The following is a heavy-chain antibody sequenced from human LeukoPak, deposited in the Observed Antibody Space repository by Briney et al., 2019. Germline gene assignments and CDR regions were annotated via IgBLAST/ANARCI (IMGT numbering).Heavy chain of an antibody. V-gene: IGHV3-23*01. CDR2: ISGSGGST. D-gene: IGHD5-18*01. CDR1: GFTFCIYA. CDR3: AKDGRDTAMVTASDY. Sequence: GGSLRLSCAASGFTFCIYAMSWVRQAPGKGLEWVSAISGSGGSTYYADSVKGRFTISRDNSKNTLYLQMNSLRAEDTAVYYCAKDGRDTAMVTASDYWGQGTLVTVSS. J-gene: IGHJ4*02.